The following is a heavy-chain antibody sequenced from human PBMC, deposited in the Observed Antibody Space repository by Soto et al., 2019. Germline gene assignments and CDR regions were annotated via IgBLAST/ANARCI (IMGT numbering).Heavy chain of an antibody. Sequence: PSETLSLTCAVSGGSISSSNWWSWVRQPPGKGLEWIGEIYHSGSTNYNPSLKSRVTISVDKSKNQFSLKLSSVTAADTAVYYCARSVRIAAADGQFDYWGQGTLVTVSS. J-gene: IGHJ4*02. CDR3: ARSVRIAAADGQFDY. V-gene: IGHV4-4*02. D-gene: IGHD6-13*01. CDR1: GGSISSSNW. CDR2: IYHSGST.